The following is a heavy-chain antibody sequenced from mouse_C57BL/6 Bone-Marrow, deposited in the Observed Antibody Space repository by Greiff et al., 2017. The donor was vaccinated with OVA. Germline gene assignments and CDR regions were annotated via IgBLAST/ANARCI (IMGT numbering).Heavy chain of an antibody. Sequence: VQLQQPGAELVRPGTSVKLSCKASGYTFTSYWMHWVKQRPGQGLEWIGVIDPSDSYTNYNQKFKGKATLTVDTSSSTAYMQLSSLTSEDSAVYYCARKSFYDYSFAYWGQGTLVTVSA. J-gene: IGHJ3*01. CDR1: GYTFTSYW. CDR3: ARKSFYDYSFAY. V-gene: IGHV1-59*01. D-gene: IGHD2-4*01. CDR2: IDPSDSYT.